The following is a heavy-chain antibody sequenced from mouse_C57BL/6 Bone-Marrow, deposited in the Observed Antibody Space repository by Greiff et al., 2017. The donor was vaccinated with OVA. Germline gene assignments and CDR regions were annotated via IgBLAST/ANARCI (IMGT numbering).Heavy chain of an antibody. V-gene: IGHV1-55*01. D-gene: IGHD1-1*01. Sequence: VQLQQPGAELVKPGASVKMSCKASGYTFTSYWITWVKQRPGHGLEWIGDIYPGSGSTNYNEKFKSKATLTVDTSSSTAYMQLSSLTSEDSAVYYCASRYYGSSYWYFDVWGTGTTVTVSS. CDR1: GYTFTSYW. CDR2: IYPGSGST. J-gene: IGHJ1*03. CDR3: ASRYYGSSYWYFDV.